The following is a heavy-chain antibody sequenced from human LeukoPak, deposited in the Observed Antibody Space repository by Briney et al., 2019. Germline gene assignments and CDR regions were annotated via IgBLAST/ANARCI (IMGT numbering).Heavy chain of an antibody. CDR3: TTLGYHLDS. D-gene: IGHD3-22*01. V-gene: IGHV3-48*03. CDR2: FAGSDTTT. CDR1: GFDFGAYE. J-gene: IGHJ4*02. Sequence: GGSLRLSCAASGFDFGAYEMNCVRQAPGKGLEWVAYFAGSDTTTYYADSVKGRFIISRDNARNSLYLQMNSLRAEDTALYYCTTLGYHLDSWGQGTLVTVSS.